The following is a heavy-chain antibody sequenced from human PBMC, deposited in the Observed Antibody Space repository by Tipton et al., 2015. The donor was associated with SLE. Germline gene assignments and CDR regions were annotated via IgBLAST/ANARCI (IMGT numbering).Heavy chain of an antibody. V-gene: IGHV4-4*07. J-gene: IGHJ4*02. CDR3: VRLELPATKADY. CDR1: GGSISSYY. D-gene: IGHD5-24*01. CDR2: IYSSGTT. Sequence: TLSLTCTVSGGSISSYYWSWIRQPAGKGLEWIGRIYSSGTTNYYPSLKSRVTMSIDTSKNQFSLKLSSVTAADTAVYYCVRLELPATKADYWGPGTLVTVSS.